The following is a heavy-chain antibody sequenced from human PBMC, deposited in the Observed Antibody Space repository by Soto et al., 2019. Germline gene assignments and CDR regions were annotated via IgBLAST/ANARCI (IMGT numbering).Heavy chain of an antibody. CDR2: IIPIFGTA. V-gene: IGHV1-69*14. Sequence: QVQLVQSGAEVKKPGSSVKVSCKASGGTFSSYAISWGRHAPGQGLEGMGGIIPIFGTANYAQKFQGRVTITADKSTSTAYMELSSLRSEDTAVYYCASSVAKYYYYGMDVWGQGTTVTVS. CDR1: GGTFSSYA. CDR3: ASSVAKYYYYGMDV. D-gene: IGHD5-12*01. J-gene: IGHJ6*02.